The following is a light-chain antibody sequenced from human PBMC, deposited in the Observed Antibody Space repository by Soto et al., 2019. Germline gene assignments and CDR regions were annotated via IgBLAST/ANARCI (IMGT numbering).Light chain of an antibody. J-gene: IGKJ3*01. CDR1: QDISNY. V-gene: IGKV1-33*01. CDR3: QQYDNLPLT. CDR2: DAS. Sequence: DIQMTQSPSSLSASVGDRVTITCQASQDISNYLNWYQQKPGKAPKLLIYDASNLESGVPSRFGGGGSGTDFTFSISSLQPEDIATYYCQQYDNLPLTFGPGTTVDI.